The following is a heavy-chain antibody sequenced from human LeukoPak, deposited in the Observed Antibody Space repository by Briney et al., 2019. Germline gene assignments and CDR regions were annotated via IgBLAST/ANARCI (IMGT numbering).Heavy chain of an antibody. D-gene: IGHD3-16*01. J-gene: IGHJ4*02. Sequence: GGSLRLSCAASGLTFSSYSVNWVRQAPGKGLEWVSYISSSSVTIYYADSVKGRFTFSRDNARNSLYLQMNSLRVEDTAIYYCARSMISFGGGIDYWGQGTQVTVSS. CDR2: ISSSSVTI. V-gene: IGHV3-48*01. CDR3: ARSMISFGGGIDY. CDR1: GLTFSSYS.